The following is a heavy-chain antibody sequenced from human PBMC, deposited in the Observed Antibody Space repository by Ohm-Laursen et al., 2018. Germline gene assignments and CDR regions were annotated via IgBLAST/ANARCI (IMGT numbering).Heavy chain of an antibody. CDR1: GGSISSAGYY. CDR3: ARDHGVQPPFYYFGMDV. CDR2: IDYSGNT. V-gene: IGHV4-31*03. Sequence: SQTLSLTCTVSGGSISSAGYYWSWIRQHPGKGLEWIGYIDYSGNTYYNPSLKSRVIISVDTSKSQFSLKLSSVTAADTSLYYCARDHGVQPPFYYFGMDVWGQGTTVTVSS. J-gene: IGHJ6*02. D-gene: IGHD1-1*01.